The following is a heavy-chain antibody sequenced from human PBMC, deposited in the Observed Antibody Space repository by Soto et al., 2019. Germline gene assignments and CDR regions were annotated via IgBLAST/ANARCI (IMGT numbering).Heavy chain of an antibody. J-gene: IGHJ4*02. CDR2: IKDGGYT. CDR3: ARGQEGVVATH. D-gene: IGHD5-12*01. V-gene: IGHV4-34*01. Sequence: QVQLQQWGAGLLKPSETLSLNCAVNGGSLSGYYWSWIRQPPGKGLAWIGEIKDGGYTNYSTSFNSRATIPSDRSNNQFSLRLNSVTAADTGVYYCARGQEGVVATHWDQGALVTVSS. CDR1: GGSLSGYY.